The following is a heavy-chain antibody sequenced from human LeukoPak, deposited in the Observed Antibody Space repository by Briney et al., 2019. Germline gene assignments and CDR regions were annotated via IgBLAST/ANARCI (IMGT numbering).Heavy chain of an antibody. D-gene: IGHD1-14*01. CDR1: GGSISSYY. V-gene: IGHV4-59*01. CDR3: ARVGPEGHYYYYYMDV. J-gene: IGHJ6*03. Sequence: SETLSLTCTVSGGSISSYYWSWIRQPPGKGLEWIGYIYYSGSTNYNPSPKSRVTISVDTSKNQFSLKLSSVTAADTAVYYCARVGPEGHYYYYYMDVWGKGTTVTVSS. CDR2: IYYSGST.